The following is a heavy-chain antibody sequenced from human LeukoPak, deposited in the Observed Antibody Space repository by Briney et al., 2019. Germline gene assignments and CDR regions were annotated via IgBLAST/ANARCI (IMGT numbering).Heavy chain of an antibody. CDR1: GGSFSGYY. J-gene: IGHJ4*02. CDR3: ARGNYGSGSYYRKYYFDY. Sequence: SETLSLTCAVYGGSFSGYYWSWIRQPPGKGLEWIGEINHSGSTNYNPSLKSRVTISVDTSKNQFSLKLSSVTAADTAVYYCARGNYGSGSYYRKYYFDYWGQGTLVIVSS. D-gene: IGHD3-10*01. V-gene: IGHV4-34*01. CDR2: INHSGST.